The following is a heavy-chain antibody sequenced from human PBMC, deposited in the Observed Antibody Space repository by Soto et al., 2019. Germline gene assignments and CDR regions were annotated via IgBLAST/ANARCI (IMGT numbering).Heavy chain of an antibody. Sequence: ASVKVSCKASGYTFTAYGISWVRQAPGQGLEWMGWISPYSGNTNYAQKLQGRVTMTTDTSTSTAYMELRSLRSDDTAVYYCATDEGAGTFDYWGQGTLVTVSS. CDR1: GYTFTAYG. V-gene: IGHV1-18*01. CDR3: ATDEGAGTFDY. D-gene: IGHD6-19*01. CDR2: ISPYSGNT. J-gene: IGHJ4*02.